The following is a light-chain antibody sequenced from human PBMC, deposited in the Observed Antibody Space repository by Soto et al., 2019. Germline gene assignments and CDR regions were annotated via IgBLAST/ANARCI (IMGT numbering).Light chain of an antibody. Sequence: EIVLTQSPGTLALSPGERATLSCRAGQSFSSRYLAWYQQKPGQAPRLLIYRASTRATGIPARFSGSGSGTEFTLTISSLQSEDFEVYYCQQYNNWPRTFGQGTKVDIK. CDR2: RAS. CDR1: QSFSSRY. J-gene: IGKJ1*01. CDR3: QQYNNWPRT. V-gene: IGKV3-15*01.